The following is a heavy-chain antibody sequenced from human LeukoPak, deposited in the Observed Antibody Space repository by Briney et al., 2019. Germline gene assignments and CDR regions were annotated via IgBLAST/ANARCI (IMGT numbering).Heavy chain of an antibody. J-gene: IGHJ2*01. CDR3: ARVEATYWYFDL. Sequence: SETLSPTCTVSGGSISSYYWSWIRQPPGKGLEWIGYIYYSGSTNYNPSLKSRVTISVDTSKNQFSLKLSSVTAADTAVYYCARVEATYWYFDLWGRGTLVTVSS. CDR2: IYYSGST. CDR1: GGSISSYY. V-gene: IGHV4-59*01.